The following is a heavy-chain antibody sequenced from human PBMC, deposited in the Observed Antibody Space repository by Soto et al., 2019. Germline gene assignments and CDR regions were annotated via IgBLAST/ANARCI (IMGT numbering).Heavy chain of an antibody. D-gene: IGHD6-6*01. V-gene: IGHV3-33*01. CDR3: GRVAARLGYYYYYGMDV. Sequence: GGSLRLSCAASGFTFSSYGMHWVRQAPGKGLEWVAVIWYDGSNKYYADSVKGRFTISRDNSKNTLYLQMNSLRAEDTAVYYCGRVAARLGYYYYYGMDVWGQGTTVTVSS. J-gene: IGHJ6*02. CDR1: GFTFSSYG. CDR2: IWYDGSNK.